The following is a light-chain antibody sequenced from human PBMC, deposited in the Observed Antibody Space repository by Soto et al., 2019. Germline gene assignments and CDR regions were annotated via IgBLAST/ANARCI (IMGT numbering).Light chain of an antibody. J-gene: IGLJ2*01. V-gene: IGLV2-23*03. CDR2: EGS. CDR3: SSYAGSITFVV. Sequence: QSALTQPASVSGSPGQSITISCTGTSSDVGSYNLVSWYQQHPGKAPKLMIYEGSKRPSGVSNRFSGSKSGNTASLTISGLQAEDEADYYCSSYAGSITFVVFGGGTKVTVL. CDR1: SSDVGSYNL.